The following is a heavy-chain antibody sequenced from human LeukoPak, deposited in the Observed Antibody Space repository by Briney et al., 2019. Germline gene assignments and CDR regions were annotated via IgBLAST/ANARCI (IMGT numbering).Heavy chain of an antibody. D-gene: IGHD3-9*01. CDR1: GDTLTELS. CDR3: ATGGPWDLLKY. CDR2: FDPVHGEM. Sequence: ASVKVSCKVSGDTLTELSTHWVRQAPGKGLEWMGGFDPVHGEMIYAQKLQGRVTMTEDRSTDTAYMELSSLRSEDTAVYYCATGGPWDLLKYWGQGTLVTVSS. V-gene: IGHV1-24*01. J-gene: IGHJ4*02.